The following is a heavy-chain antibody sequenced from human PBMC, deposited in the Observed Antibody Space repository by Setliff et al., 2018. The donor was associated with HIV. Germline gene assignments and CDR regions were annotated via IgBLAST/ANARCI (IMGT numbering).Heavy chain of an antibody. D-gene: IGHD3-9*01. CDR3: ARAYDTLTGYYDY. J-gene: IGHJ4*02. CDR1: GYSFTFYG. Sequence: SVKVSCKASGYSFTFYGLNWVRQAPGQGLEWMGWISVYNGYTNYAQMLQDRVIMTTDTSTSTAYMELRSLRSDDTAVYYCARAYDTLTGYYDYWGQGTLVTVSS. V-gene: IGHV1-18*01. CDR2: ISVYNGYT.